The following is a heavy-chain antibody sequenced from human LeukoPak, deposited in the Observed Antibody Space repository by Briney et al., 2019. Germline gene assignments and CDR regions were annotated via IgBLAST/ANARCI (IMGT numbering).Heavy chain of an antibody. Sequence: GGSLRLSCAASGFTFSSYIMNWVRQAPGKGLEWVSSISSSSSYIYYADSVKGRFTISRDNAKNSLYLQMNSLRAEDTAVYYCARDKVTFGVVRRDVWGQGTTVTVSS. V-gene: IGHV3-21*01. CDR2: ISSSSSYI. D-gene: IGHD3-3*01. CDR1: GFTFSSYI. J-gene: IGHJ6*02. CDR3: ARDKVTFGVVRRDV.